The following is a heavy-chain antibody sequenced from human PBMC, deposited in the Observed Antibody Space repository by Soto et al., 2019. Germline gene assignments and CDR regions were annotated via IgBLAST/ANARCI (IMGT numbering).Heavy chain of an antibody. Sequence: ASVKVSCKASGYTFTSYGTSWVRQAPGQGLEWMGWISAYNGNTNYAQKLQGRVTMTTDTSTSTAYMELRSLRSDDTAVYYCARVRGIAARPYYYGMDVWGQGTTVTVSS. CDR1: GYTFTSYG. V-gene: IGHV1-18*01. J-gene: IGHJ6*02. CDR2: ISAYNGNT. CDR3: ARVRGIAARPYYYGMDV. D-gene: IGHD6-6*01.